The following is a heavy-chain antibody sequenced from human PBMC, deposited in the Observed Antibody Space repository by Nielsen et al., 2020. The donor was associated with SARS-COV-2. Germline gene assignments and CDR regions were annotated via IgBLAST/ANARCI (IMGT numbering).Heavy chain of an antibody. CDR2: MNPNSGNT. Sequence: ASVKVSCKASGYTFTGYYMHWVRQAPGQGLEWMGWMNPNSGNTGYAQKFQGRVTMTRNTSISTAYMELSSLRSEDTAVYYCASSGGAYYYYGMDVWGQGTTVTVSS. V-gene: IGHV1-8*02. D-gene: IGHD1-26*01. CDR1: GYTFTGYY. CDR3: ASSGGAYYYYGMDV. J-gene: IGHJ6*02.